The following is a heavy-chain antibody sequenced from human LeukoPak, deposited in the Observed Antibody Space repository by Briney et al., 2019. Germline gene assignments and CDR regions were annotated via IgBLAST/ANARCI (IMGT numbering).Heavy chain of an antibody. J-gene: IGHJ4*02. D-gene: IGHD2-21*01. Sequence: SEPLSLPCAVYGGSFSGYYWSWLRQPPGKGLEWIGEINHSGSTNYNPPLKSRVSISVETSKNQFSLTLRSVTAADTAVYYCARHIPGNPYFDYWGQGTLVTVSS. V-gene: IGHV4-34*01. CDR3: ARHIPGNPYFDY. CDR1: GGSFSGYY. CDR2: INHSGST.